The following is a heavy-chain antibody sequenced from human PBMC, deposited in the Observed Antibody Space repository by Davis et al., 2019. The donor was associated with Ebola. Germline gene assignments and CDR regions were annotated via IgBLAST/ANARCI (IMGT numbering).Heavy chain of an antibody. CDR2: ISGSGGST. CDR3: AKGSYYYDSTGYHTFDP. V-gene: IGHV3-23*01. J-gene: IGHJ5*02. CDR1: GFTFSSYA. D-gene: IGHD3-22*01. Sequence: GGSLRLSCAASGFTFSSYAMSWVRQAPGKGLEWVSAISGSGGSTYYADSVKGRFTISRDNSKNTLYLQMNSLRAEDTAVYYCAKGSYYYDSTGYHTFDPWGQGTLVTVSS.